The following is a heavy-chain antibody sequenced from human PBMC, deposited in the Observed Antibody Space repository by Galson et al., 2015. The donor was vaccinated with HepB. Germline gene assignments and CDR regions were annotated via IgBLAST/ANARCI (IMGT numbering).Heavy chain of an antibody. CDR1: GGSFSGYY. J-gene: IGHJ4*02. V-gene: IGHV4-34*01. CDR2: INHSGST. Sequence: ETLSLTCAVYGGSFSGYYWSWIRQPPGKGLEWIGEINHSGSTNYNPSLKSRVTISVDTSKNQFSLKLSSVTAADTAVYYCARRKGYYGSGSYRVDYWGQGTLVTVSS. CDR3: ARRKGYYGSGSYRVDY. D-gene: IGHD3-10*01.